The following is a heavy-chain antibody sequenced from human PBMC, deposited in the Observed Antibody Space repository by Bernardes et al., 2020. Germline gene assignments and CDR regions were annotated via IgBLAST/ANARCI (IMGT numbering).Heavy chain of an antibody. Sequence: GGSLLLSCAASGFTFSSSGMHWVRQAPGPGLVWVAVLSYDGSNKYYADSVKGRFTISRDNSKNTLYLQMNSLRAEDTAVYYCAKDQAIFTFDWYFDLWGRGTLVTDSA. CDR3: AKDQAIFTFDWYFDL. CDR2: LSYDGSNK. J-gene: IGHJ2*01. V-gene: IGHV3-30*18. D-gene: IGHD2-2*02. CDR1: GFTFSSSG.